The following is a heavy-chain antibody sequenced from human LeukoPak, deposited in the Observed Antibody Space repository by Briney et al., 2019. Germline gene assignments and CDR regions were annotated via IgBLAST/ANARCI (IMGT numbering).Heavy chain of an antibody. CDR1: GFTFSSYG. CDR2: IRYDGSNK. D-gene: IGHD5-18*01. J-gene: IGHJ4*02. Sequence: GGSLRLSCAASGFTFSSYGMHWVRQAPGKGLEWVAFIRYDGSNKYYADSVKGRFTISRDNSKNTLYLQMNSLRAEDTAVYYCANGLTGGYSYGYGIDYWGQGTLVTVSS. V-gene: IGHV3-30*02. CDR3: ANGLTGGYSYGYGIDY.